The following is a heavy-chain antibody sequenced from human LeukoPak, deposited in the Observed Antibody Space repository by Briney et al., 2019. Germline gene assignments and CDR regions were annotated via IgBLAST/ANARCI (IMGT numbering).Heavy chain of an antibody. Sequence: GGSLRLSCAASGFTFSSYAMHWVRQAPGKGLEWVAVISYDGSNKYYADSVKGRFTISRDNSKNTLYLQMDSLRAEDTAVYYCARGSSGYQLLYWGQGTLVTVSS. CDR1: GFTFSSYA. V-gene: IGHV3-30-3*01. J-gene: IGHJ4*02. D-gene: IGHD2-2*01. CDR3: ARGSSGYQLLY. CDR2: ISYDGSNK.